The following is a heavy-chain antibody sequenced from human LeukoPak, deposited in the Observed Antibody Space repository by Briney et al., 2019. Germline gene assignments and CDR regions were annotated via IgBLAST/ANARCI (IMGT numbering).Heavy chain of an antibody. CDR2: IYTSGST. CDR3: ARERRSKDYYGSGSYYSHYYYYYMDV. Sequence: PSETLSLTCSVSGGSISSSSFYWGWIRQPPGKGLEWIGRIYTSGSTNYNPSLKSRVTMSVDTSKNQFSPKLSSVTAADTAVYYCARERRSKDYYGSGSYYSHYYYYYMDVWGKGTTVTISS. J-gene: IGHJ6*03. CDR1: GGSISSSSFY. V-gene: IGHV4-39*07. D-gene: IGHD3-10*01.